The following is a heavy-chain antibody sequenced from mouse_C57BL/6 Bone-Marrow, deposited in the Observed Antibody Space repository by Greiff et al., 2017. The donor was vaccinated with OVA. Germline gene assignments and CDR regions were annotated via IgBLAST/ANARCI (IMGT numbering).Heavy chain of an antibody. J-gene: IGHJ1*03. CDR2: IYPGDGDT. CDR3: ARGGYGNYWYFDV. Sequence: VKLVESGPELVKPGASVKISCKASGYAFSSSWMNWVKQRPGKGLEWIGRIYPGDGDTNYNGKFKGKATLTADKSSSTAYMQLSSLTSEDSAVYFCARGGYGNYWYFDVWGTGTTVTVSS. CDR1: GYAFSSSW. V-gene: IGHV1-82*01. D-gene: IGHD2-1*01.